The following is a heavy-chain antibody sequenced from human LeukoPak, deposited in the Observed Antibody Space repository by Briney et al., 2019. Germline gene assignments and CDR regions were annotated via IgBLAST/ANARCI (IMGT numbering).Heavy chain of an antibody. CDR3: ASRSDLITMVRGVIIGGYEAFDI. Sequence: ASVKVSCKASGYTFTSYDINWVRQATGQGLEWMGWMNPNSGNTGYAQKFQGRVTMTRNTSISTAYMELSSLRSEDTAVYYCASRSDLITMVRGVIIGGYEAFDIWGQGTMVTVSS. V-gene: IGHV1-8*01. J-gene: IGHJ3*02. CDR2: MNPNSGNT. CDR1: GYTFTSYD. D-gene: IGHD3-10*01.